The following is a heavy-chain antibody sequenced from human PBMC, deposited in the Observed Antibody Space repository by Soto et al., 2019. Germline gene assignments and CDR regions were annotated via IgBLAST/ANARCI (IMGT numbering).Heavy chain of an antibody. J-gene: IGHJ3*02. CDR2: ISAYNGNT. CDR1: GYTFTSYC. D-gene: IGHD4-17*01. CDR3: ARDFRYGGHDAFDI. Sequence: ASVKVSCKASGYTFTSYCISWVRQAPGQGLEWMGWISAYNGNTNYAQKLQGRVTMTTDTSTSTAYMELRSLRSDDTAVYYCARDFRYGGHDAFDIWGQGTMVTVSS. V-gene: IGHV1-18*01.